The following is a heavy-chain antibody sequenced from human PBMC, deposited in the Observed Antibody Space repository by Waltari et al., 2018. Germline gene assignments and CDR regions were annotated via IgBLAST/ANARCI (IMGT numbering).Heavy chain of an antibody. CDR2: FYYGERT. Sequence: QLQLQESGPGLVKPSETLSLTCTVPAGSINSRGYYWGWIRQPPGKGLEWIGNFYYGERTYYNPSLKGRVTISVDTSKNRFSLKLSSVTAADTAIYYCARTIKGNYFPFDYWGQGTLVTVSS. J-gene: IGHJ4*02. D-gene: IGHD1-7*01. CDR1: AGSINSRGYY. CDR3: ARTIKGNYFPFDY. V-gene: IGHV4-39*01.